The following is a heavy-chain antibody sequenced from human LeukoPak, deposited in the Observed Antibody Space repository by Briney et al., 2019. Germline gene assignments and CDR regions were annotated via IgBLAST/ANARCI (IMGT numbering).Heavy chain of an antibody. CDR2: IYSGGST. Sequence: GGSLRLSCAASGFTVSSNYVSWVRQAPGKGLDWVSVIYSGGSTYYADSVKGRFTISRDNSKNTLYLQMNSLRAEDTAVYYCARVKAGYYYYMDVWGKGTTVTVSS. V-gene: IGHV3-53*01. D-gene: IGHD6-25*01. CDR3: ARVKAGYYYYMDV. CDR1: GFTVSSNY. J-gene: IGHJ6*03.